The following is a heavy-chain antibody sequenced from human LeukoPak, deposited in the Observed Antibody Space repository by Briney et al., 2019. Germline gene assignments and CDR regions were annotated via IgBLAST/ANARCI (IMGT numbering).Heavy chain of an antibody. CDR3: ARAPNTRLYYGMDV. V-gene: IGHV3-53*01. CDR1: GFTVSTNY. Sequence: GGSLRLSCAASGFTVSTNYMSWVRQAPGKGLEWVSVIYSGGTTNYADSAKGRFTISRDNSKNTVYLQMNSLRAEDTAVYYCARAPNTRLYYGMDVWGQGTTVTVSS. CDR2: IYSGGTT. J-gene: IGHJ6*02. D-gene: IGHD4/OR15-4a*01.